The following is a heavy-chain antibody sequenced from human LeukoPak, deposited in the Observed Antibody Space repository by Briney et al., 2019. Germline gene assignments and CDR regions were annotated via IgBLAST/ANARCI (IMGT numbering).Heavy chain of an antibody. CDR2: ISYDGSKK. CDR1: GFTFSNYA. CDR3: ARERGDGFNLA. V-gene: IGHV3-30*04. D-gene: IGHD5-24*01. J-gene: IGHJ5*02. Sequence: GGSLRLSCAASGFTFSNYAMHWVRQAPGKGLEWVAIISYDGSKKYYADSVKGRFTISRDNSKNTLYLQMNSLRAEDTAVYYCARERGDGFNLAWGRGTLVTVSS.